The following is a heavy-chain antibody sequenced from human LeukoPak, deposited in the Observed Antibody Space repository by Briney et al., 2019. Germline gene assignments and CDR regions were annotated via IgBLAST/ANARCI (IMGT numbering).Heavy chain of an antibody. CDR2: ISGSGGST. J-gene: IGHJ4*02. CDR1: GFTFTNYW. D-gene: IGHD3-10*01. Sequence: GGSLRLSCAASGFTFTNYWMHWVRQAPGKGLEWVSAISGSGGSTYYADSVKGRFIISRDNSKNTLYLQMNSLRAEDTAVYYCAKTDRITVVRGVTDYWGQGTLVTVSS. CDR3: AKTDRITVVRGVTDY. V-gene: IGHV3-23*01.